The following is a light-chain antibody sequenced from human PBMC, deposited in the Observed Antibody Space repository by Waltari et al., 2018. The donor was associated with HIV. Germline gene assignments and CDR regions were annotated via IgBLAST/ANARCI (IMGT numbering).Light chain of an antibody. V-gene: IGLV2-8*01. CDR1: SSDVGGYNS. CDR3: SSYAGSNILV. CDR2: EVT. Sequence: QSALTQPPSSSGSPGQSVPIPCTGTSSDVGGYNSVSWYQQHPGKAPKLMIYEVTKRPSGVPDRFSGSKSGNTASLTVSGLQAEDEADYYCSSYAGSNILVFGGGTKLTVL. J-gene: IGLJ2*01.